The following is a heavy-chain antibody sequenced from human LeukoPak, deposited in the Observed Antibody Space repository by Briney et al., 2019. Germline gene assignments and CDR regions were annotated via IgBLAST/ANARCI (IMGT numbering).Heavy chain of an antibody. D-gene: IGHD4/OR15-4a*01. CDR3: AKDRASTLDY. Sequence: GGSLRLSCAASGFTFSSYGMHWARQAPGKGLEWVAVISYDGSNKYYADSVKGRFTISRDNSKNTLYLQMNSLRAEDTAVYYCAKDRASTLDYWGQGTLVTVSS. CDR2: ISYDGSNK. V-gene: IGHV3-30*18. J-gene: IGHJ4*02. CDR1: GFTFSSYG.